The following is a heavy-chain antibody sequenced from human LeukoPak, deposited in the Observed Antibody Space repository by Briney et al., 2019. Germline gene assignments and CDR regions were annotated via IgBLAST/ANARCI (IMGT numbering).Heavy chain of an antibody. V-gene: IGHV1-46*01. CDR2: INPSGGST. CDR1: GYTFTSYY. J-gene: IGHJ4*02. D-gene: IGHD3-10*01. Sequence: ASVKVSCKASGYTFTSYYMHWVRQAPGQGLEWMGIINPSGGSTSYAQKFQGRVTMTRDTSTSTVYMELNSLRAGDTAVYYCARESSVVRGVITDFDYWGQGTLVTVSS. CDR3: ARESSVVRGVITDFDY.